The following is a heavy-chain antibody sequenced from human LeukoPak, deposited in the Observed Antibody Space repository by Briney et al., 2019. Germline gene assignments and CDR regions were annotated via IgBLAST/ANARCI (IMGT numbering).Heavy chain of an antibody. D-gene: IGHD6-13*01. V-gene: IGHV3-23*01. CDR1: GFTFRSYA. CDR3: AKDVKSSTWSARGYFDY. J-gene: IGHJ4*02. Sequence: GGSLRLSCAAFGFTFRSYAMSWVRQAPGKGLAWVSGISDSASSAHYADSVKGRFTISRDNSRNTLYLQMNSLRAEDTAVYCCAKDVKSSTWSARGYFDYWGQGSLVTVSS. CDR2: ISDSASSA.